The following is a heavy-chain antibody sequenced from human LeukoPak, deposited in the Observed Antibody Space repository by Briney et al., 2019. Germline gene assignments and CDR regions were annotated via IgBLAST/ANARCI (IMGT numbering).Heavy chain of an antibody. V-gene: IGHV4-30-4*08. CDR1: GGSISSGDYY. CDR2: IYYSGST. CDR3: ARDGRLWQQPFDY. J-gene: IGHJ4*02. Sequence: SSQTLSLTCTDSGGSISSGDYYWSWIRQPPGKGLEWIGYIYYSGSTYYNPSLKSRVTISVDTSKNQFSLKLSSVTAADTAVYYCARDGRLWQQPFDYWGQGTLVTVSS. D-gene: IGHD6-13*01.